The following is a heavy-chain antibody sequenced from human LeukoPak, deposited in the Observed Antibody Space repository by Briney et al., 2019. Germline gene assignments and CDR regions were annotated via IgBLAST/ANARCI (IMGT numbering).Heavy chain of an antibody. V-gene: IGHV3-7*01. CDR3: VRSGRPPTFYYYYGMDV. CDR2: MKPDGSGK. D-gene: IGHD6-6*01. Sequence: GGSLRLSCAAAGFTSSSHWMSWVRQAPGKGLEWVANMKPDGSGKFYVDSVKGRFTISRDNAKNSLYLQMNSLRAEDTAVYYCVRSGRPPTFYYYYGMDVWGQGTTVTVSS. J-gene: IGHJ6*02. CDR1: GFTSSSHW.